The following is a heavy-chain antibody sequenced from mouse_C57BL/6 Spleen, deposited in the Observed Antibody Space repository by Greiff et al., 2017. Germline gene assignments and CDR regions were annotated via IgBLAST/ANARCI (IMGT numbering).Heavy chain of an antibody. CDR1: GFTFSDYY. CDR2: INYDGSST. D-gene: IGHD2-4*01. Sequence: EVHLVESEGGLVQPGSSMKLSCTASGFTFSDYYMAWVRQVPEKGLEWVANINYDGSSTYYLDSLKSRFIISRDNAKNILYLQMSSLKSEDTATYYCARYYDYDVDYFDYWGQGTTLTVSS. V-gene: IGHV5-16*01. J-gene: IGHJ2*01. CDR3: ARYYDYDVDYFDY.